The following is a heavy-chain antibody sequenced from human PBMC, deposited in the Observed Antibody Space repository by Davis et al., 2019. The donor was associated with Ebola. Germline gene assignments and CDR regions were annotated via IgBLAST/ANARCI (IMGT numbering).Heavy chain of an antibody. CDR2: INHSGST. V-gene: IGHV4-34*01. Sequence: SETLSLTCTISGGSISSYYWSWIRQPPGKGLEWIGEINHSGSTNYNPSLKSRVTISVDTSKNQFSPKLSSVTAADTAVYYCARGGSRFSGTYDWGQGTLVTVSS. D-gene: IGHD1-26*01. CDR3: ARGGSRFSGTYD. J-gene: IGHJ4*02. CDR1: GGSISSYY.